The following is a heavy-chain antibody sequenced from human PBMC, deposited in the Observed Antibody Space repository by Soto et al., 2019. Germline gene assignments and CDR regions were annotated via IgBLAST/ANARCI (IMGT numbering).Heavy chain of an antibody. V-gene: IGHV3-30*18. CDR3: AKKMAHTHSFYYGMDV. CDR2: ITYGGNKK. CDR1: GFTFSSYG. J-gene: IGHJ6*02. D-gene: IGHD2-15*01. Sequence: GGSLRLSCAASGFTFSSYGMHWVRQAPGKGLEWVAVITYGGNKKYYADSVKGRFTISRDNSKNTLYLQMNSLRAEDTAVFYCAKKMAHTHSFYYGMDVWGQGTTVTVSS.